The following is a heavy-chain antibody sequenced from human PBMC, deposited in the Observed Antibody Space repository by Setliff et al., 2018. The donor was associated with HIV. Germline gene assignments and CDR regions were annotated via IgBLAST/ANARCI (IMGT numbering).Heavy chain of an antibody. CDR2: IYHSEYT. CDR1: GGSISSDNW. Sequence: SETLSLTCAVSGGSISSDNWWTWVRQPPGKGLEWIGEIYHSEYTNYNASLKSRVSMSVDKSKNQFSLKLTSVTAADTATYYCASFFVTTVTNQDYWGQGTPVTVSS. J-gene: IGHJ4*02. CDR3: ASFFVTTVTNQDY. D-gene: IGHD4-17*01. V-gene: IGHV4-4*02.